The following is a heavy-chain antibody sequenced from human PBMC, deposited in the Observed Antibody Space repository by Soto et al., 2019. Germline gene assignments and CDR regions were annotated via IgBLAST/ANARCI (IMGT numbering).Heavy chain of an antibody. D-gene: IGHD4-17*01. Sequence: GESLKISCKGSGYSFTSYWIGWVRQMPGEGLEWRGIIYPGDSDTRYSPSFQGQVTIPADKSISTAYLQWSSLKASGTAMYYCARPNGEERHDAFAIRGQGTMVTVSS. V-gene: IGHV5-51*01. CDR3: ARPNGEERHDAFAI. CDR1: GYSFTSYW. J-gene: IGHJ3*02. CDR2: IYPGDSDT.